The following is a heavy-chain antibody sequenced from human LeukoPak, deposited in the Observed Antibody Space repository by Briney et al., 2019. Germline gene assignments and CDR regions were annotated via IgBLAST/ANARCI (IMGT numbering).Heavy chain of an antibody. J-gene: IGHJ6*02. CDR1: GFTFSSYS. Sequence: GGSLRLSCAASGFTFSSYSMNWVRQAPGKGLEWVSSISSSSSYIYYADSVKGRFTISRDNAKNSLYLQMNSLRAEDTAVYYCARDGNYGDYDYYYYGMDVWGQGTTVTVSS. V-gene: IGHV3-21*01. D-gene: IGHD4-17*01. CDR2: ISSSSSYI. CDR3: ARDGNYGDYDYYYYGMDV.